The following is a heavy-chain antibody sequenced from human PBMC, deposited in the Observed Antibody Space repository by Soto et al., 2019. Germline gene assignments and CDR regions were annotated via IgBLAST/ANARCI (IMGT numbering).Heavy chain of an antibody. J-gene: IGHJ5*02. CDR3: AKAGVLRLGELSLLSWFDP. V-gene: IGHV3-9*01. CDR1: GFTFDDYA. Sequence: GGSLRLSCAASGFTFDDYAMHWVRQAPGKGLEWVSGISWNSGSIGYADSVKGRFTISRDNAKNSLYLQMNSLRAEDTALYYCAKAGVLRLGELSLLSWFDPWGQGTLVTVSS. CDR2: ISWNSGSI. D-gene: IGHD3-16*02.